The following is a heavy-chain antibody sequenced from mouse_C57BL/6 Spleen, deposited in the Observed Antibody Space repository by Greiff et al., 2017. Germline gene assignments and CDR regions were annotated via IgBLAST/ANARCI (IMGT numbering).Heavy chain of an antibody. CDR3: ARDRVYDGYYVWYFDV. J-gene: IGHJ1*03. D-gene: IGHD2-3*01. CDR1: GFTFSDYG. CDR2: ISSGSSTI. V-gene: IGHV5-17*01. Sequence: DVKLVESGGGLVKPGRSLKLSCAASGFTFSDYGMHWVRQAPEKGLEWVAYISSGSSTIYYADTVKGRFTISRDNAKNTLFLQMTSLRSEDTAMYYCARDRVYDGYYVWYFDVWGTGTTVTVSS.